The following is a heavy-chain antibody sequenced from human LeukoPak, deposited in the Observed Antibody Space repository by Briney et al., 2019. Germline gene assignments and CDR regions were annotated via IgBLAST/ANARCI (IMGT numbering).Heavy chain of an antibody. J-gene: IGHJ4*02. CDR2: IIPILGIA. CDR1: GGTFSSYA. D-gene: IGHD3-22*01. V-gene: IGHV1-69*04. Sequence: SVKVPCKASGGTFSSYAISWVRQAPGQGLEWMGRIIPILGIANYAQKFQGRVTITADKSTSTAYMELSSLRSEDTAVYYCAVPHYYDSSGYFGYWGQGTLVTVSS. CDR3: AVPHYYDSSGYFGY.